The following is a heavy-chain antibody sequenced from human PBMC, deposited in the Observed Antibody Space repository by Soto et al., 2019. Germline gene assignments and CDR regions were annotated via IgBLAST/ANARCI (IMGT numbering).Heavy chain of an antibody. CDR2: ISAYNGNT. Sequence: QVQLVQSGAEVKKPGASVKVSCKASGYTFTSYGISWVRQAPGQGLEWMGWISAYNGNTNYAQKLQGRVTMTTDTTTSTADMGLRSLRSDDTAVYYCARTWRPYYYYGMDVWGQGTTVTVSS. CDR3: ARTWRPYYYYGMDV. CDR1: GYTFTSYG. D-gene: IGHD1-1*01. V-gene: IGHV1-18*01. J-gene: IGHJ6*02.